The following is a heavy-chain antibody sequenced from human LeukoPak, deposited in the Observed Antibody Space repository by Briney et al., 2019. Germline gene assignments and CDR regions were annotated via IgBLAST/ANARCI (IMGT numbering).Heavy chain of an antibody. CDR3: ARDRHYDILTGYPDY. CDR2: ISSSSSYI. CDR1: GFTFSSYS. J-gene: IGHJ4*02. V-gene: IGHV3-21*01. D-gene: IGHD3-9*01. Sequence: GGSLRLSCAASGFTFSSYSMNWVRQAPGKGLEWVSSISSSSSYIYYADSVKGRFTISRDNAKNSLYLQMNSLRAEDTAVYYCARDRHYDILTGYPDYWGQGTLVTVSS.